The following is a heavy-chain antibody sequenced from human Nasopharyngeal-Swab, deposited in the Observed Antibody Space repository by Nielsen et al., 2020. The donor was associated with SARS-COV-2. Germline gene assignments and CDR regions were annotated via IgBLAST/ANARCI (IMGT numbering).Heavy chain of an antibody. CDR3: ARRAARDGYNYEVDP. CDR1: GYSFANYW. Sequence: GESLKISCTGFGYSFANYWIGWVRQMPGKGLEWMGSIYPGNSDTRYSPAFHGRVTISADKSINTAYIQWTSLRASDTAVYYCARRAARDGYNYEVDPWGQGTLVSVS. CDR2: IYPGNSDT. D-gene: IGHD5-24*01. V-gene: IGHV5-51*01. J-gene: IGHJ5*02.